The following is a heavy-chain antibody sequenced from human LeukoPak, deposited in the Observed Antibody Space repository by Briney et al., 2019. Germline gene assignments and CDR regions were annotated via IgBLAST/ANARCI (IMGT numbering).Heavy chain of an antibody. J-gene: IGHJ4*02. Sequence: ASVKVSCKASGYTLTSYYMRWVRQAPGQGLEWMGIINPSGGSTSYAQKFQGGVTMTRDTSTSTVYMELSSLRSEDTAVYYCARDISYCSGGSCYLTIDYWGQGTLVTVSS. CDR2: INPSGGST. CDR1: GYTLTSYY. CDR3: ARDISYCSGGSCYLTIDY. D-gene: IGHD2-15*01. V-gene: IGHV1-46*01.